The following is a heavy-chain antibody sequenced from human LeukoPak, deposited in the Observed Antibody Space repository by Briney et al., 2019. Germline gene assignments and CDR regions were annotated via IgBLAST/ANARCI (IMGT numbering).Heavy chain of an antibody. CDR2: IYGGHSA. J-gene: IGHJ3*02. Sequence: GSLRLSCAASGFTVSTVYMTWVRQAPGKGLEWVSVIYGGHSAYYADSVKDRFTISRDNPKNTLNLQMNSLRAEDTAVYYCAREIGQLGGAFDIWGQGTMVTVSS. CDR3: AREIGQLGGAFDI. V-gene: IGHV3-53*01. CDR1: GFTVSTVY. D-gene: IGHD7-27*01.